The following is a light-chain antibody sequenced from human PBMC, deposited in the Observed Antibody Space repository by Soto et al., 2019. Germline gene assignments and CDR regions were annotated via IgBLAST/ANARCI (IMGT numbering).Light chain of an antibody. CDR1: SSNIGAGYA. CDR3: QSYDSSLSAWV. CDR2: GNN. J-gene: IGLJ3*02. Sequence: QSVLTQPPSVSGAPGQRVTISCTGSSSNIGAGYAVHWYQQLPGTAPKLLIYGNNNRPSGVPDRFSGSKSGTSASLAITGLQAEDEADYYCQSYDSSLSAWVFGGGTQLTVL. V-gene: IGLV1-40*01.